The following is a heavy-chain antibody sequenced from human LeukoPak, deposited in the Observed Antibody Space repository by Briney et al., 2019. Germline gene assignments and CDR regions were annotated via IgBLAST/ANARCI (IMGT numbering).Heavy chain of an antibody. CDR2: FDPEDGET. J-gene: IGHJ3*02. CDR3: ATDVWFGELLSRDAFDI. Sequence: ASVKVSCKVSGYTLTELSMHWVRQAPGKGLEWMGGFDPEDGETIYAQKFQGRVTMTEDTPTDTAYMELSSLRSEDTAVYYCATDVWFGELLSRDAFDIWGQGTMVTVSS. CDR1: GYTLTELS. V-gene: IGHV1-24*01. D-gene: IGHD3-10*01.